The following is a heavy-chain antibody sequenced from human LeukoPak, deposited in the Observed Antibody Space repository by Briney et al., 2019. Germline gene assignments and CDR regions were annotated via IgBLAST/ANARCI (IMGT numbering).Heavy chain of an antibody. CDR3: ARGDYYDSSGYLD. CDR2: IYYSGST. V-gene: IGHV4-59*08. Sequence: SETLSLTCTVSGGSISSYYWSWIRQPPGKGLEWIGYIYYSGSTNYSPSLKSRVTISVDTSKNQFSLKLSSVTAADTAVYYCARGDYYDSSGYLDWGQGTLVTVSS. CDR1: GGSISSYY. J-gene: IGHJ4*02. D-gene: IGHD3-22*01.